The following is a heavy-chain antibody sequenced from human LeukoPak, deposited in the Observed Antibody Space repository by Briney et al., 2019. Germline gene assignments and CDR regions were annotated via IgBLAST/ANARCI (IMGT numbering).Heavy chain of an antibody. J-gene: IGHJ4*02. Sequence: SETLSLTCAVSGGSISSGGYSWSWIRQPRGRGLEWIEYIYHSGSTYYNPSLKSRVTISVDRSKNQFSLKLSSVTAADTAVYYCARKVVPAATFDYWGQGTLVTVSS. D-gene: IGHD2-2*01. CDR3: ARKVVPAATFDY. CDR2: IYHSGST. CDR1: GGSISSGGYS. V-gene: IGHV4-30-2*01.